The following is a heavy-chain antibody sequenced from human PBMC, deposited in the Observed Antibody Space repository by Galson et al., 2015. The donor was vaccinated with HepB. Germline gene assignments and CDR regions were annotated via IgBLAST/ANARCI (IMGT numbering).Heavy chain of an antibody. D-gene: IGHD3-22*01. V-gene: IGHV3-23*01. CDR3: AKDQKYYYDAGGQLDSPTLFDH. J-gene: IGHJ4*02. CDR2: LSGSGGTT. CDR1: GFTFSRHA. Sequence: SLRLSCAASGFTFSRHAMSWVRQAPGKGLEWVSALSGSGGTTYYADSVKGRFTISRDNSKNTLYLQMNSLRAEDTAVYYCAKDQKYYYDAGGQLDSPTLFDHWGQGTRVTVSS.